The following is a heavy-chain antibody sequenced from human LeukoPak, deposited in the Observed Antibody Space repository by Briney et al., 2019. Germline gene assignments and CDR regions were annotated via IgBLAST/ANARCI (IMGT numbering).Heavy chain of an antibody. CDR2: INPNSGGT. CDR3: ARGRYYYGSGSYYNLPYYMDV. Sequence: ASVKVSCKASGYTFTGYYMHWVRQAPGQGLEWMGWINPNSGGTNYAQKFQGRVTMTRDTSISTAYMELSRLRSDDTAVYYCARGRYYYGSGSYYNLPYYMDVWGKGTTVTISS. J-gene: IGHJ6*03. D-gene: IGHD3-10*01. CDR1: GYTFTGYY. V-gene: IGHV1-2*02.